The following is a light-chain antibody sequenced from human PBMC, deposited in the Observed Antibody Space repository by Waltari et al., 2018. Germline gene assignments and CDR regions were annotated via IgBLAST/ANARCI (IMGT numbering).Light chain of an antibody. Sequence: YELTQPPSVSVSPGQTVSITCSGGNLADKYVCWYQQKTGQSPVLVMHQDSRRPSGIPERFSGSSSGITATLTISGTQAMDEADYYCQAWDSISDVVFGGGTRLTVL. CDR1: NLADKY. CDR2: QDS. J-gene: IGLJ2*01. V-gene: IGLV3-1*01. CDR3: QAWDSISDVV.